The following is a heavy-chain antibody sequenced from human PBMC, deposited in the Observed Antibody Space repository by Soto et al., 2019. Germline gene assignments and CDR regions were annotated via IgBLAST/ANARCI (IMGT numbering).Heavy chain of an antibody. V-gene: IGHV4-59*01. CDR3: ARVNDVLTGAYDY. CDR1: GGSFSRFS. Sequence: PSETLSLTCTVSGGSFSRFSWTWIRQPPGKGLEWFGYIYFDGATNYNPSLKSRVTMSVDTSKNQFSLEVTTVTAADTAVYYCARVNDVLTGAYDYWGQGXLVTVSS. CDR2: IYFDGAT. D-gene: IGHD3-9*01. J-gene: IGHJ4*02.